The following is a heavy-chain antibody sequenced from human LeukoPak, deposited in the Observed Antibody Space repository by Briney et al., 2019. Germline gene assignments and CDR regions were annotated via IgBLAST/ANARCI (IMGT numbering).Heavy chain of an antibody. V-gene: IGHV1-46*01. D-gene: IGHD1-1*01. J-gene: IGHJ4*02. CDR1: GYTFTSYY. CDR2: INPSDGST. CDR3: SKETRTERKRAFDY. Sequence: ASVKVSCKASGYTFTSYYMHWVRQAPGQGLEWMGIINPSDGSTNYAQKLQGRVTMTRDTSTSTVYLYLNSLRSEEAAVYYCSKETRTERKRAFDYCGQGTLVTVSS.